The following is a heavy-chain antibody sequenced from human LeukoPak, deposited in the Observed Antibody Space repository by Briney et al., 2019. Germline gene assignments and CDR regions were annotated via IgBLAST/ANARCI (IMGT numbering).Heavy chain of an antibody. CDR3: ARDPTRELRLTYFDY. CDR2: INPSGGTT. Sequence: ASVKVSCKASGYTFTSYYMHWVRQAPGQGLEWMAIINPSGGTTSYAQKFQGRVTMTRDMSTSTAYMELSSLRSEDTAVYYCARDPTRELRLTYFDYWGQGTLVTVSS. CDR1: GYTFTSYY. J-gene: IGHJ4*02. V-gene: IGHV1-46*01. D-gene: IGHD1-26*01.